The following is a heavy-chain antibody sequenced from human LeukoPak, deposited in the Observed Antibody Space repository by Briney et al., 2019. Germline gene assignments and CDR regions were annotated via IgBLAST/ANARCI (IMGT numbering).Heavy chain of an antibody. V-gene: IGHV3-21*01. Sequence: GGSLRLSCAASGFTFSSYSMNWVRQAPGKGLEWVSSISSSSSYIYYADSVMGRFTISRDNAKNSLYLQMNSLRAEDTAVYYCARADFCSGGSCYPYPFDYWGQGTLVTVSS. D-gene: IGHD2-15*01. J-gene: IGHJ4*02. CDR1: GFTFSSYS. CDR3: ARADFCSGGSCYPYPFDY. CDR2: ISSSSSYI.